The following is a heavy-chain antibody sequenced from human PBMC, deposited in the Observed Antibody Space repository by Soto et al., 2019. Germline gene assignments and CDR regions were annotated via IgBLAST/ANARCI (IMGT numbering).Heavy chain of an antibody. D-gene: IGHD4-17*01. CDR3: ARLGHDYGLNWFDP. J-gene: IGHJ5*02. V-gene: IGHV4-39*01. CDR2: IYYSGST. CDR1: GGSISSTSYY. Sequence: PSETPSLTCTVSGGSISSTSYYWGWIRQPPGKGLEWIGSIYYSGSTYYNPSLKSRVTISVDTSKNQFSLKLSSATAADTAVYYCARLGHDYGLNWFDPWGQGTLVTVSS.